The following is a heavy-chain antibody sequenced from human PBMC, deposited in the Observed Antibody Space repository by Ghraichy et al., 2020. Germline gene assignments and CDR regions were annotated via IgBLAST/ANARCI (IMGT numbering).Heavy chain of an antibody. V-gene: IGHV4-59*08. CDR2: IYSSGSA. CDR1: GGSISTYY. Sequence: SETLSLTCTVSGGSISTYYWSWIRQPPGKGLEWIGYIYSSGSANCNPSLKSRVTLSIDTSKNQFSLNLSSVTAADTAVYYCARHWVEMATINWYFDLWGRGTLVTVSS. D-gene: IGHD5-24*01. CDR3: ARHWVEMATINWYFDL. J-gene: IGHJ2*01.